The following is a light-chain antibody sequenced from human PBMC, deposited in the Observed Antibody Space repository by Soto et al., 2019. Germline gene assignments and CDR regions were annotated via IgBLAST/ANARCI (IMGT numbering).Light chain of an antibody. CDR2: DAS. CDR3: QQRSDWPS. CDR1: QSVSSH. Sequence: EIVLTQSPAALSLSPGERASLSCRASQSVSSHLAWYQQKPGQAPRLLIYDASNRATGIPARFSGSGSGTDFTLTISSLEPEDFALYYCQQRSDWPSFGGGTKVDIK. V-gene: IGKV3-11*01. J-gene: IGKJ4*01.